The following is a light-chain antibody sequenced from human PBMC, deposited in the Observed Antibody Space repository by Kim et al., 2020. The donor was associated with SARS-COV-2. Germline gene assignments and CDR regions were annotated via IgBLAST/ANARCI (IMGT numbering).Light chain of an antibody. J-gene: IGKJ1*01. V-gene: IGKV3-20*01. CDR2: GTI. CDR3: QQYETSSWT. Sequence: SPEERVTLSVGDSQTIDMSSLAWYQQKPGQAPRLLIYGTIPRATGIPDRFRGRGSGTDFTLTISRLEPEDFAVYYCQQYETSSWTFGQGTKVDIK. CDR1: QTIDMSS.